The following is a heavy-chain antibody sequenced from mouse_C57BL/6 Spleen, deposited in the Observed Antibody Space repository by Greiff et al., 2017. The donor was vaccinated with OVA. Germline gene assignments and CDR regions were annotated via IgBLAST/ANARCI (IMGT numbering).Heavy chain of an antibody. V-gene: IGHV1-50*01. CDR2: IDPSDSYT. CDR1: GYTFTSYW. CDR3: ARKGYYGSSVWDVDV. Sequence: VQLQQPGAELVKPGASVKLSCKASGYTFTSYWMQWVKQRPGPGLEWIGEIDPSDSYTNYNQKFKGKATLTVDTSTSTAYMQLSSLTSEDSAVYDCARKGYYGSSVWDVDVGGTGTTVTVSS. J-gene: IGHJ1*03. D-gene: IGHD1-1*01.